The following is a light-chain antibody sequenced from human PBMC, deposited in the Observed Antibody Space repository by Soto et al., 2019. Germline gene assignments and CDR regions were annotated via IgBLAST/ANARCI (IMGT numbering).Light chain of an antibody. Sequence: EIVLTQSPDTLSLSPGEGATLSCRASHDVSVSLVWYRQRPGQSPRLLIHDASNRATGISARFSGSGSGTDFTLTIGSLEPEESALYYCQQRASWPYTSGQGTK. J-gene: IGKJ2*01. CDR3: QQRASWPYT. CDR2: DAS. CDR1: HDVSVS. V-gene: IGKV3-11*01.